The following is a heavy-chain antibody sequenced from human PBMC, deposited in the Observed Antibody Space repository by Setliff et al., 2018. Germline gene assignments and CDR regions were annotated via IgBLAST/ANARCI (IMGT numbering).Heavy chain of an antibody. CDR2: INTNAGNP. J-gene: IGHJ5*02. CDR3: ARDLGYCSRTSCHGDWFDP. CDR1: GYTFTTYA. D-gene: IGHD2-2*01. Sequence: ASVKVSCKASGYTFTTYAMSWMRQAPGQGLEWMGWINTNAGNPSYAQGFTGRFVFSLDTSVSTAYLQISSVKAEDTAVYYCARDLGYCSRTSCHGDWFDPWGQGTLVTVSS. V-gene: IGHV7-4-1*02.